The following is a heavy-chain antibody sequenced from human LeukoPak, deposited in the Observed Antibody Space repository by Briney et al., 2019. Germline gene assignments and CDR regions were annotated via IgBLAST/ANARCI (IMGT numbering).Heavy chain of an antibody. V-gene: IGHV4-59*01. CDR2: IYYSGST. CDR1: GGSISSGY. J-gene: IGHJ5*02. D-gene: IGHD5-18*01. Sequence: SETLSLTCTVSGGSISSGYWNWIRQPPGKGLEWIGYIYYSGSTKYNPSLKSRVTLSGETSKNQFSLKLSSVTAADTAVYYCARGSDTAMVLSWFDPWGQGTLVTVSS. CDR3: ARGSDTAMVLSWFDP.